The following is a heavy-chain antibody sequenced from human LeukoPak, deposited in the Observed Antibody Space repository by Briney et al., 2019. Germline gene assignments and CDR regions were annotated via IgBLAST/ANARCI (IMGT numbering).Heavy chain of an antibody. CDR2: ISYNGIP. V-gene: IGHV4-39*01. CDR3: ATSSRGTTVLPSA. CDR1: GGSISGGRYY. D-gene: IGHD1-14*01. Sequence: SETLSLTCTVSGGSISGGRYYLAWIRQPPGKGLEWIASISYNGIPYYNPSLKSRVTISVDTSKNQFSLELTSVTATDTALYFCATSSRGTTVLPSAWGQGTLVTVSS. J-gene: IGHJ5*02.